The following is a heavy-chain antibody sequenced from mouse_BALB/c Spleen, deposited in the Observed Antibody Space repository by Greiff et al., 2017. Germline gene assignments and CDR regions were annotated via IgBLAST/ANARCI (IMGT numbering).Heavy chain of an antibody. CDR1: GFTFSSYG. Sequence: EVKLVESGGDLVKPGGSLKLSCAASGFTFSSYGMSWVRQTPDKRLEWVATISSGGSYTYYPDSVKGRFTISRDNAKNTLYLQMSSLKSEDTAMYDCARGDDGYHRGDMDYWGQGTSVTVSA. D-gene: IGHD2-3*01. J-gene: IGHJ4*01. V-gene: IGHV5-6*02. CDR3: ARGDDGYHRGDMDY. CDR2: ISSGGSYT.